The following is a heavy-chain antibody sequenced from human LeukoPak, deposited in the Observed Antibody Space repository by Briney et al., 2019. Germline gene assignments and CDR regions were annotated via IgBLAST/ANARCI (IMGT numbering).Heavy chain of an antibody. CDR3: ARDLGYYDDY. D-gene: IGHD5-12*01. V-gene: IGHV3-64*01. Sequence: GGSLRLSCAASGFTFSSYAMHWVRQAPGKGLEYVSAISSNGGSTYYANSVKGRFTISRDNSKNTLYLQMGSLRAEDMAVYYCARDLGYYDDYWGQGTLVTVSS. CDR2: ISSNGGST. J-gene: IGHJ4*02. CDR1: GFTFSSYA.